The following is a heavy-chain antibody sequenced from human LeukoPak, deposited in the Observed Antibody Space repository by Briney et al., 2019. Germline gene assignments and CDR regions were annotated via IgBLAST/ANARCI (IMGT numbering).Heavy chain of an antibody. CDR3: ARTRLGYCSSTSCYLAYYYYGMDV. Sequence: ETGGSLRLSCAASGFTFSSYWMHWVRQAPGKGLVWVSRINSDGSSTSYADSVKGRFTISRDNSKNTLYLQMNSLRAEDTAVYYCARTRLGYCSSTSCYLAYYYYGMDVWGQGTTVTVSS. D-gene: IGHD2-2*01. V-gene: IGHV3-74*01. CDR1: GFTFSSYW. CDR2: INSDGSST. J-gene: IGHJ6*02.